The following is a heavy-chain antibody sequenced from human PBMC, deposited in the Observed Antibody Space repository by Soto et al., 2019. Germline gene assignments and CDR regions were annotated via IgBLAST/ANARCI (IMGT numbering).Heavy chain of an antibody. CDR3: TRDGDGRMTTNPYYYYGMDV. J-gene: IGHJ6*02. CDR1: GGSIRGYY. V-gene: IGHV4-59*01. CDR2: VYYSGGA. Sequence: SETLSLTCTVSGGSIRGYYWRWIRQPPGKGLEWIGNVYYSGGAKYNPSVKRRVSISVDTSKNQFSLNLSSVTAADTAVYYCTRDGDGRMTTNPYYYYGMDVWGPGITVTVSS. D-gene: IGHD2-21*02.